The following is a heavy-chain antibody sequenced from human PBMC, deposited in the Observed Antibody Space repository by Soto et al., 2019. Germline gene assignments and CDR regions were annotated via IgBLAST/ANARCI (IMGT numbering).Heavy chain of an antibody. D-gene: IGHD6-13*01. V-gene: IGHV4-59*01. Sequence: ASETLSLTCTVSGGSISSYYWSWIRQPPGKGLEWIGYIYYSGSTNYNPSLKSRVTISVDTSKNQFSLKLSSVTAADTAVYYCARDNGSAGVDYWGQGTLVTVSS. CDR2: IYYSGST. J-gene: IGHJ4*02. CDR3: ARDNGSAGVDY. CDR1: GGSISSYY.